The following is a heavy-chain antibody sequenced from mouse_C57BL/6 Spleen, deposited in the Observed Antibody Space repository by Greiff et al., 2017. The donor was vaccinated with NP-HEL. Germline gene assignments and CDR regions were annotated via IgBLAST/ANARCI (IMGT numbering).Heavy chain of an antibody. V-gene: IGHV1-42*01. CDR2: INPSTGGT. CDR1: GYSFTGYY. D-gene: IGHD1-1*01. CDR3: ARWGGSSWYFDV. Sequence: VQLQQSGPELVKPGASVKISCKASGYSFTGYYMNWVKQSPEKSLEWIGEINPSTGGTTYNQKFKAKATLTVDKSSSTAYMQLKSLTSEDSAVYYCARWGGSSWYFDVWGTGTTVTVSS. J-gene: IGHJ1*03.